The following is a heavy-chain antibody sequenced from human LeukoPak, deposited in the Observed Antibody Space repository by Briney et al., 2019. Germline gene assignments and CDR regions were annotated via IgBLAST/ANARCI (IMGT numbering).Heavy chain of an antibody. CDR3: AREVYSGYDYGY. D-gene: IGHD5-12*01. CDR1: GYTFTGYY. V-gene: IGHV1-2*02. J-gene: IGHJ4*02. Sequence: ASVKVSCKASGYTFTGYYMHWVRQAPGQGLEWMGWINPNSGGTNYAQKFQGRVTMTRDTSISTAYMGLSRLRSDDTAVYYCAREVYSGYDYGYWGQGTLVTVSS. CDR2: INPNSGGT.